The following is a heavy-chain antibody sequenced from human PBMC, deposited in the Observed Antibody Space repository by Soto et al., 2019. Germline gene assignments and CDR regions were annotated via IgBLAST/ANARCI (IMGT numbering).Heavy chain of an antibody. Sequence: EVQLVESGGGLVQPEGSLRLSCAASGFTFSDYYMDWVRQAPGKGLEWVGRVRNKVNSYTTEYAASVKGRFTVSRDDSRNSLYLQMNSLKTEDTAMYYCSRAEILTTPYYTDYWGLGTLVTVSS. CDR2: VRNKVNSYTT. V-gene: IGHV3-72*01. D-gene: IGHD2-15*01. CDR3: SRAEILTTPYYTDY. CDR1: GFTFSDYY. J-gene: IGHJ4*02.